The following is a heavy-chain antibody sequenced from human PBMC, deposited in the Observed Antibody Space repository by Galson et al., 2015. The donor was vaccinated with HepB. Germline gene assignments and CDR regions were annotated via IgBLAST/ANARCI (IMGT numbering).Heavy chain of an antibody. CDR1: GLIFSSYA. CDR3: AKDPLSGTTGYYFDY. V-gene: IGHV3-23*01. D-gene: IGHD4-17*01. J-gene: IGHJ4*02. CDR2: ISGSGGGT. Sequence: SLRLSCAASGLIFSSYAMSWVRQAPGKGLEWVSAISGSGGGTCYADSVKGRFTISRDNSKNTLYLQMNSLRAEDTAVYYCAKDPLSGTTGYYFDYWGQGTLVTVSS.